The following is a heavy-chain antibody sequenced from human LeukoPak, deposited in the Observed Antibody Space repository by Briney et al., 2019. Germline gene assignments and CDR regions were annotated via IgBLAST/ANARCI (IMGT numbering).Heavy chain of an antibody. CDR2: ISWDGGST. D-gene: IGHD4-17*01. CDR1: GFTFEDFA. V-gene: IGHV3-43D*03. J-gene: IGHJ4*02. CDR3: AKSGGVTTTLGY. Sequence: PGGSLRLSCAASGFTFEDFAMHWVRQAPGKGLEWVSLISWDGGSTYYADSVKGRFTVSRDNAKNSLYLQMNSLRAEDTAVYYCAKSGGVTTTLGYWGQGTLVTVSS.